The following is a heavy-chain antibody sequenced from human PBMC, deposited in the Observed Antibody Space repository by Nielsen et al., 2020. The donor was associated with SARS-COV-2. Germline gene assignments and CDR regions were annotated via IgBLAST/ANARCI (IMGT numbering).Heavy chain of an antibody. CDR1: GFSLSYYW. D-gene: IGHD1-26*01. CDR3: AREGVGPTNDAFDI. V-gene: IGHV3-74*01. Sequence: GGSLRLSCEVSGFSLSYYWMHWVRQAPGKGLVWVARIASDGSSTSYADSVKGRLTISRDDAKNTLYLQMNSLRVEDTAVYYCAREGVGPTNDAFDIWGQGTMVTVSS. CDR2: IASDGSST. J-gene: IGHJ3*02.